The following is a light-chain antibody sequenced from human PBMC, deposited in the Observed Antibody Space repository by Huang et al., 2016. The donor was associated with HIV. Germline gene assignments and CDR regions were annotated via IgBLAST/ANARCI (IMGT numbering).Light chain of an antibody. Sequence: EIVLTQSPATLSLSPGERATLSCRASQSVSSYLAWYQQKPGQAPRLLIYDASNRATGIPARFSGSGSGTDFTLPISSLEPEDFAVYYCQQRSNWRTFGQGTRLEIK. CDR3: QQRSNWRT. CDR1: QSVSSY. CDR2: DAS. J-gene: IGKJ5*01. V-gene: IGKV3-11*01.